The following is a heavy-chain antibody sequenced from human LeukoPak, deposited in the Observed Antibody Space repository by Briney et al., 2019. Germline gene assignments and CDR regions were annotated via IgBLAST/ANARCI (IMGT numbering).Heavy chain of an antibody. CDR1: GDSISNYY. CDR2: IYTSGST. CDR3: ARHVPNCSSTSCYWIDYYYMDV. J-gene: IGHJ6*03. V-gene: IGHV4-4*07. D-gene: IGHD2-2*01. Sequence: SETLSLTCTVSGDSISNYYWSWIRQPAGKGLEWIGRIYTSGSTYYNPSLKSRVTISVDTSKNQFSLKLSSVTAADTAVYYCARHVPNCSSTSCYWIDYYYMDVWGKGTTVTVSS.